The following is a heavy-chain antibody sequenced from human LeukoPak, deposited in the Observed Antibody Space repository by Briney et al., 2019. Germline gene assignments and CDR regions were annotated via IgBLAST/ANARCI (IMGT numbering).Heavy chain of an antibody. CDR1: GGSISSSSYY. J-gene: IGHJ4*02. Sequence: KSSETLSLTCTVSGGSISSSSYYWGWIRQPPGKGLEWIGSIYYSGSTYYNPSLKSRVTISVDTSKNQFSLKLSSVTAADTAVYYCARDYCSGGSCYWDYWGQGTLVTVSS. CDR3: ARDYCSGGSCYWDY. CDR2: IYYSGST. D-gene: IGHD2-15*01. V-gene: IGHV4-39*02.